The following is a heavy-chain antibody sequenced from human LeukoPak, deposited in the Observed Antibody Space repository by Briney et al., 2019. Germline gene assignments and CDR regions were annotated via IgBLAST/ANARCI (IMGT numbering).Heavy chain of an antibody. V-gene: IGHV4-61*09. Sequence: PSQTLSLICTVTGGSISSGDDYWSWIRQPAGKELEWAGHIYSSGSTNYNPSLKSRVTISVDTSKNQFSLNLNSVTAADTAVYYCARGQWGGYRAFALYFHLWGRCTLVTVSS. CDR2: IYSSGST. J-gene: IGHJ2*01. CDR1: GGSISSGDDY. D-gene: IGHD3-3*01. CDR3: ARGQWGGYRAFALYFHL.